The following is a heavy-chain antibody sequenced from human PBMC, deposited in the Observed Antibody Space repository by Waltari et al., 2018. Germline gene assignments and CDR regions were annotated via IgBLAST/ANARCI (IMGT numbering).Heavy chain of an antibody. V-gene: IGHV3-74*02. J-gene: IGHJ6*02. Sequence: ELQLLESGGDLVQPGGSLRLPCASSGFAFRNFWMHVVRQAPGKGLVWVASVSGDVTNIMYAGSVDGRFTISRDNARNTLYLQMNSLRAEDTALYYCAAIYYSGTGYHYYYYGLDVWGQGTTVTVS. D-gene: IGHD2-15*01. CDR3: AAIYYSGTGYHYYYYGLDV. CDR1: GFAFRNFW. CDR2: VSGDVTNI.